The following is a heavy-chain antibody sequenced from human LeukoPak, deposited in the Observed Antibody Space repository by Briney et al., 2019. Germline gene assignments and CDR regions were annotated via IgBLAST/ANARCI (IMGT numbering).Heavy chain of an antibody. CDR3: AADRGDYSGSYWTAFDI. D-gene: IGHD1-26*01. CDR1: EYSLTDLS. Sequence: GASVKVSCKDSEYSLTDLSMHWVRQAPGKGLEWLGGFYPEDGEIIYAQKFQGRVTMSDDTSTDTAHMELGSLRSDDTAVYYYAADRGDYSGSYWTAFDIWGQGTMVTVSS. CDR2: FYPEDGEI. V-gene: IGHV1-24*01. J-gene: IGHJ3*02.